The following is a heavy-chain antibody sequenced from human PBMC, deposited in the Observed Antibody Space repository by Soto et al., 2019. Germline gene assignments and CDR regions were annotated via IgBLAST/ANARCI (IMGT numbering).Heavy chain of an antibody. V-gene: IGHV4-31*03. CDR2: IYYSGST. D-gene: IGHD5-18*01. J-gene: IGHJ4*02. Sequence: QVQLQESGPGLVKPSQTLSLTCTVSGGSITTGGYYWSWIRQHPGKGLEWIGYIYYSGSTSYNPSLKSRITMSVDTSTNQFSLKLNSVTAADTAVYYCARDDTRAGYDYWGQGTLVTVSS. CDR1: GGSITTGGYY. CDR3: ARDDTRAGYDY.